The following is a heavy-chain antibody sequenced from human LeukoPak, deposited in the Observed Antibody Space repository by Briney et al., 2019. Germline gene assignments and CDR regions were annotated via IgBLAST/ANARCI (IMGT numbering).Heavy chain of an antibody. V-gene: IGHV3-74*01. Sequence: GGSLRLSCAASGFSFSSYRMNWVRQAPGKGLVWVSRINRDGTQTVHADAVKGRFTISRDNAKNTLYLQMSSLRAEDTAVYYCARVIGWDEPFDIWGQGTMVTVSS. D-gene: IGHD1-26*01. CDR3: ARVIGWDEPFDI. CDR2: INRDGTQT. J-gene: IGHJ3*02. CDR1: GFSFSSYR.